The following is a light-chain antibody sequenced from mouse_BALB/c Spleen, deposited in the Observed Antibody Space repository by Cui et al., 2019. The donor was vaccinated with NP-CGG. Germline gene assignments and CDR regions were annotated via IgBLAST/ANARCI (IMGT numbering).Light chain of an antibody. Sequence: QAVVTQESALTTSPGETVTLTCRSSTGAVTTSNYANGVQEKPDHLFTGLIGGTNNRAPGVPARFSGSLSGDKAALTITGAQTEDEAIYFCALWYSNHWVFGGGTKLTVL. V-gene: IGLV1*01. CDR1: TGAVTTSNY. J-gene: IGLJ1*01. CDR2: GTN. CDR3: ALWYSNHWV.